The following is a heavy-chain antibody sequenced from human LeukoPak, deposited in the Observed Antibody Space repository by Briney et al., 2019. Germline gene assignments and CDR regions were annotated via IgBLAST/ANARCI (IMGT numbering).Heavy chain of an antibody. V-gene: IGHV3-48*03. Sequence: GGSLRLSCVASGFIFSRFEMNWVRQAPGKGLEWISHISTGTYIAYTDSVKGRFTISRDNSKNTLFLQMNSLRAEDTAIYYCATYRQVMLPFESWGRGTLVTVSS. D-gene: IGHD5-18*01. J-gene: IGHJ4*02. CDR2: ISTGTYI. CDR1: GFIFSRFE. CDR3: ATYRQVMLPFES.